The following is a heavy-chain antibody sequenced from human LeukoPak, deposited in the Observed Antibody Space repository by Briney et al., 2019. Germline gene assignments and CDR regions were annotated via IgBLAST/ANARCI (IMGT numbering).Heavy chain of an antibody. D-gene: IGHD2-2*01. CDR1: GFTFSTYG. J-gene: IGHJ4*02. CDR3: AKDHFGGVPAA. CDR2: IQYDGTNK. Sequence: GGSLRLSCAASGFTFSTYGMHWVRQAPGKGLEWVAFIQYDGTNKYYADSVKGRFTISRDNSKNTLYLQMNSLRAEDTAVYYCAKDHFGGVPAAWGQGTLVTVSS. V-gene: IGHV3-30*02.